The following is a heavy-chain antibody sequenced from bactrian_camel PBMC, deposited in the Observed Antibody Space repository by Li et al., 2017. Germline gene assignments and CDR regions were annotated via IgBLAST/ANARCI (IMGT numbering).Heavy chain of an antibody. CDR3: SVDPPYFRRSPEPGGTYCSNRRLGYSY. CDR2: IYAPDSST. J-gene: IGHJ4*01. D-gene: IGHD5*01. CDR1: GYSSSGFC. V-gene: IGHV3S1*01. Sequence: HVQLVESGGGSVQVGGSLRLSCEHSGYSSSGFCVGWFRQVPGKEREGVAFIYAPDSSTYYADSAKGRFTISQESGENTFYLQMNSVKPDDASMYYCSVDPPYFRRSPEPGGTYCSNRRLGYSYWSQPTQVTVS.